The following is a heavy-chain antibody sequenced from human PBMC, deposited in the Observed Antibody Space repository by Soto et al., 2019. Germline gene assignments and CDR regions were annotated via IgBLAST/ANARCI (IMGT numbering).Heavy chain of an antibody. J-gene: IGHJ4*02. CDR1: GGSISSYY. V-gene: IGHV4-59*01. CDR3: ARGWELHVDY. D-gene: IGHD1-26*01. CDR2: IYYSGST. Sequence: QVQLQESGPGLVKPSETLSLTCTVSGGSISSYYWSWIRQPPGKGLEWIGYIYYSGSTNYNPSLKSRVTISVDTSKNQFSLKLSSVTAADTAVYYCARGWELHVDYWGQGTLVTVSS.